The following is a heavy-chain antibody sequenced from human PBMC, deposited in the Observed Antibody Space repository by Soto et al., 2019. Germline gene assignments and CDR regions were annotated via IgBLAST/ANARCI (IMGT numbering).Heavy chain of an antibody. Sequence: SETLSLTCTVSGGSISSGGYYWSWIRQHPGKGLEWIGYIYYSGSTYYNPSLKSQVTISVDTSKNQFSLKLSSVTAADTAVYYCARERQYCDILTGYSCFDYWGQGTLVTVSS. CDR2: IYYSGST. J-gene: IGHJ4*02. D-gene: IGHD3-9*01. CDR3: ARERQYCDILTGYSCFDY. CDR1: GGSISSGGYY. V-gene: IGHV4-31*01.